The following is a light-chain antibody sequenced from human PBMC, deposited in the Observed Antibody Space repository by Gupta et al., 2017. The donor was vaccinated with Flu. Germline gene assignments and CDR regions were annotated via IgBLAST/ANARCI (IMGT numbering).Light chain of an antibody. J-gene: IGLJ1*01. CDR1: SSDIGRYNY. Sequence: QSALTQPASVSGSPGQSDTISCTGTSSDIGRYNYVSWHQQHPGKVPKIIIYEVSNRPSGVSDRFSGSKSGNTASLSISGLQAEDEADYYCSSYTSNTAPYVFGTGTKVTVL. V-gene: IGLV2-14*03. CDR2: EVS. CDR3: SSYTSNTAPYV.